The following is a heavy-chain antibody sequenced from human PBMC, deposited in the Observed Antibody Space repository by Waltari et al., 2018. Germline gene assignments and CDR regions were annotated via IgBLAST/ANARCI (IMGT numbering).Heavy chain of an antibody. J-gene: IGHJ4*02. CDR2: ISGSALTT. D-gene: IGHD6-13*01. CDR3: AKVAGIAAAEFHFDF. Sequence: EVQLLESGGGLVQPGGSLRLSWAASGFTFFSSAVTWVRQAPGKGLGWVSSISGSALTTFYADSVKGRFSISRDNSKKTLYLQINGLTADDTAVYYCAKVAGIAAAEFHFDFWGRGTLVTVSS. V-gene: IGHV3-23*01. CDR1: GFTFFSSA.